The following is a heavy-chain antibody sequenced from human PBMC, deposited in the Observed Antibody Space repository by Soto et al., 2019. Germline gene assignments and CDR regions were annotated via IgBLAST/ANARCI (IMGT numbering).Heavy chain of an antibody. CDR1: GYSFTSYW. CDR2: IYPGDSDT. D-gene: IGHD3-22*01. J-gene: IGHJ5*02. CDR3: ASSRYYYDSSGYYHNWFDP. V-gene: IGHV5-51*01. Sequence: GESLKISCKGSGYSFTSYWIGWVRQMPGKGLEWMGIIYPGDSDTRYSPSFQGQVTISADKSISTAYLQWSSLKASDTAMYYCASSRYYYDSSGYYHNWFDPWGQGTLVTVSS.